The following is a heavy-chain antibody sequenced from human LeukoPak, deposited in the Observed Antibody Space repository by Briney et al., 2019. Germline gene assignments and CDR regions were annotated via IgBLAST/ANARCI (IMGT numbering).Heavy chain of an antibody. CDR3: AREGYYYGSGSLYFDY. D-gene: IGHD3-10*01. V-gene: IGHV3-33*01. CDR1: GFTFSSYG. J-gene: IGHJ4*02. CDR2: IWYDGSNK. Sequence: GRSLRLSCAASGFTFSSYGMHWVRQAPGKGLEWVAVIWYDGSNKYYADSVKGRFTISRGNSKNTLYLQMNSLRAEDTAVYYCAREGYYYGSGSLYFDYWGQGTLVTVSS.